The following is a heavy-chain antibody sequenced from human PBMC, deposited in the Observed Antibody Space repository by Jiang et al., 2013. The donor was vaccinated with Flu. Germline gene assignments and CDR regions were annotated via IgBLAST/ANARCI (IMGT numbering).Heavy chain of an antibody. CDR3: ARQRLVSAAILTFDI. Sequence: GPGLVKPSETLSLTCTVSGGSISSSNYYWGWIRQPPGKGLEWIGNVYYSGSTFYNPSLKSRVTISVDTSKNQFSLKLSSVTAADTAVYYCARQRLVSAAILTFDIWGQGTMVTVSS. J-gene: IGHJ3*02. D-gene: IGHD2-2*02. CDR1: GGSISSSNYY. CDR2: VYYSGST. V-gene: IGHV4-39*01.